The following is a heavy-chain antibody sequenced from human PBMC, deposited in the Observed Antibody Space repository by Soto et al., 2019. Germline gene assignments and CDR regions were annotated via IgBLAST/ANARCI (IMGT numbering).Heavy chain of an antibody. V-gene: IGHV1-69*01. D-gene: IGHD6-13*01. J-gene: IGHJ4*02. CDR2: IIPSSGTP. CDR1: GGTFNNYA. Sequence: QVQLVQSGAEVKKPGSSVRVSCKASGGTFNNYAVTWVRQAPGQGLEWMGGIIPSSGTPNYAQRFQDRVTINADESTSTVYMELSSLRSEDTALYYCSSSYGTSWYGDYWGQGTLVTVSS. CDR3: SSSYGTSWYGDY.